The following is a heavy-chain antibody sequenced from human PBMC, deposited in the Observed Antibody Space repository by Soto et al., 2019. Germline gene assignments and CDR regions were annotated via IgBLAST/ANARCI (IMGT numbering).Heavy chain of an antibody. D-gene: IGHD2-2*01. J-gene: IGHJ3*02. CDR3: ARGEVGVRYCSRTSHYCAFDM. CDR1: DESFSGYY. Sequence: QVQLQQWGAGLLKPSETLSLTCAVFDESFSGYYWSWIRQSPEKGLEWIGEINHGGSTNYSPSLKRRVTITVATSKNQGSRKLSSVSAADTAVYYCARGEVGVRYCSRTSHYCAFDMWGQGTRVTVSS. CDR2: INHGGST. V-gene: IGHV4-34*01.